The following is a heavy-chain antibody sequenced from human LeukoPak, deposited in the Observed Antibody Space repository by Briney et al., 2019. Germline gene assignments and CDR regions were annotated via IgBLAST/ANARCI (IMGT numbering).Heavy chain of an antibody. Sequence: SETLSLTCAVYGGSFSNYYWSWIRQPPGKGLEWIGEINHSGSTNYNPSLKSRVTISVDTSKNQFSLKPSSVAAADTAVYYCARGYDSSGYIYYYYYMDVWGKGTTVTVSS. CDR2: INHSGST. D-gene: IGHD3-22*01. J-gene: IGHJ6*03. CDR3: ARGYDSSGYIYYYYYMDV. V-gene: IGHV4-34*01. CDR1: GGSFSNYY.